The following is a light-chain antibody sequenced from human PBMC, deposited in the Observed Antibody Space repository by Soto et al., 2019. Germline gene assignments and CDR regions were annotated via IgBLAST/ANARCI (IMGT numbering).Light chain of an antibody. J-gene: IGLJ1*01. CDR2: EVS. V-gene: IGLV2-14*02. CDR3: GTWDSSLSAYV. CDR1: SSDVGSYNL. Sequence: QSALTQPASVSGSPEQSITISCTGTSSDVGSYNLVSWYQHHPGKAPKLLIYEVSKRPSGVSHRFSGSKSGNTASLGITGLQTGDEADYYCGTWDSSLSAYVFGTGTKLTVL.